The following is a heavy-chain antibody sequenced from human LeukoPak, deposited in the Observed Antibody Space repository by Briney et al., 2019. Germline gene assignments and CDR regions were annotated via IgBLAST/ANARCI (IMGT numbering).Heavy chain of an antibody. V-gene: IGHV4-30-2*01. CDR1: GGSIISENYF. CDR2: IHHSGSA. D-gene: IGHD6-19*01. CDR3: AREDVAVIDY. Sequence: PSETLSLTCTVSGGSIISENYFWSWIRQPPGKGLEWIAYIHHSGSAHYSPSLRSRAALSVDRSKNQFSLKLSSVTAADTAVYYCAREDVAVIDYWGQGTLVTVSS. J-gene: IGHJ4*02.